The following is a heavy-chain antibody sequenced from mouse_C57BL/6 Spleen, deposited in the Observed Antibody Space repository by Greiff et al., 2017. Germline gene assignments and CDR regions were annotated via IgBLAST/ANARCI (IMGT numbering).Heavy chain of an antibody. Sequence: EVKLVESGGGLVQPKGSLKLSCAASGFSFNTYAMNWVRQAQGKGLEWVARIRSKSNNYATYYADSVKDIFTISRDDTESMLYLQMNNLKTEDTAMYYCVRQGDGYYGWFAYWGQGTLVTVSA. D-gene: IGHD2-3*01. V-gene: IGHV10-1*01. CDR2: IRSKSNNYAT. CDR3: VRQGDGYYGWFAY. J-gene: IGHJ3*01. CDR1: GFSFNTYA.